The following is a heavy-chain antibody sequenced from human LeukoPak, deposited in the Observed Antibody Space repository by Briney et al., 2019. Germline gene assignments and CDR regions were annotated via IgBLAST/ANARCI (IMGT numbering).Heavy chain of an antibody. CDR3: ARGGWSLDY. CDR2: IHYSGNT. J-gene: IGHJ4*02. CDR1: GGSISSYY. Sequence: SETLSLTCTVSGGSISSYYWSWIWHPPGEGLEWIGYIHYSGNTNYNPSLRSRVTISVDTSKNQFSLKLTSVTAPDTAIYYCARGGWSLDYWGRGTLVTVSS. D-gene: IGHD6-19*01. V-gene: IGHV4-59*01.